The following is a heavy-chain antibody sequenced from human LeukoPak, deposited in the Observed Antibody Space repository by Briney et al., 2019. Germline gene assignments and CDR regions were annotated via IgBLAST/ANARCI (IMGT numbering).Heavy chain of an antibody. CDR3: ARDETGTLDY. J-gene: IGHJ4*02. Sequence: GGSLRLSCAASGFIVSNNYMSWVRQAPGKGLERVSVIYSGGNTYYADSVKGRFTISRDNSKNTLYLQMNSLRGEDTAVYYCARDETGTLDYWGQGTLVTVSS. D-gene: IGHD1-1*01. CDR2: IYSGGNT. V-gene: IGHV3-66*02. CDR1: GFIVSNNY.